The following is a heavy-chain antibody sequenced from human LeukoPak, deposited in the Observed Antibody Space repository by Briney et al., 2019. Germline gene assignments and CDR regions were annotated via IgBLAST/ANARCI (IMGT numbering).Heavy chain of an antibody. V-gene: IGHV3-7*01. CDR2: INQDGSER. CDR3: ARDSKSVPSSTSCSFFDY. D-gene: IGHD2-2*01. Sequence: PGGSLRLSCAASGFTFSRYTMNWVRQAPGKGLEWVANINQDGSERYYVDSVKGRFTISTDNTKNSLYLQMNSLRAEDTAVYYCARDSKSVPSSTSCSFFDYWGQGTLVTVSS. CDR1: GFTFSRYT. J-gene: IGHJ4*02.